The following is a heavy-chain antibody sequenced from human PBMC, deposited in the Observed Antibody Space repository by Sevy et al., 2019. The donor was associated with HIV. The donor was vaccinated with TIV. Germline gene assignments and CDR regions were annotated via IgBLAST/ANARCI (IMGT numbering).Heavy chain of an antibody. CDR1: GGSISSSSYY. J-gene: IGHJ4*02. D-gene: IGHD2-15*01. CDR2: IYYSGST. V-gene: IGHV4-39*01. CDR3: ARVGGYCSGGSCYPIFDY. Sequence: SETLSLTCTVSGGSISSSSYYWGWIRQPPGKGLEWIGSIYYSGSTYYHPSLKSRVTISVDTSKNQFSLKLSSVTAADTAVYYCARVGGYCSGGSCYPIFDYWGQGTLVTVSS.